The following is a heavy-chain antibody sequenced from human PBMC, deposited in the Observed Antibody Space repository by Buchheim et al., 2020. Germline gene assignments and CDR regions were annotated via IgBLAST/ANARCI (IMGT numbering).Heavy chain of an antibody. D-gene: IGHD4-11*01. V-gene: IGHV4-31*03. CDR1: GGSINRGGYY. CDR3: ARDGYNNFGEYFAMDV. J-gene: IGHJ6*02. Sequence: QMQLQESGPGLVKPLQTLSLTYTVSGGSINRGGYYWSWIRQHSVRGLEWIGYIYYTGATYYSTSLKSRVSLSVDLSTNQFSLRVNSVTAADTAVYFCARDGYNNFGEYFAMDVWGQGT. CDR2: IYYTGAT.